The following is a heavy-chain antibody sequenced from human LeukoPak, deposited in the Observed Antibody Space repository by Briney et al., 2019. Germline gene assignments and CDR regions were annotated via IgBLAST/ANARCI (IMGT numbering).Heavy chain of an antibody. CDR2: IYYSGST. CDR3: ARHRVAAAENPNAFDI. D-gene: IGHD6-13*01. Sequence: SETLSLTCTVSGGSISSSSYYWGWIRQPPGKGLEWIGSIYYSGSTYYNPSLKSRVTISVDTSKNQFSLKLSSVTAADTAVYYCARHRVAAAENPNAFDIWGQGTLVTVSS. V-gene: IGHV4-39*01. J-gene: IGHJ4*02. CDR1: GGSISSSSYY.